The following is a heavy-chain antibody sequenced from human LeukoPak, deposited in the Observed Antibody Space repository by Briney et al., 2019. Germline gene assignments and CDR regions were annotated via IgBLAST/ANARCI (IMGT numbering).Heavy chain of an antibody. D-gene: IGHD3-3*01. CDR3: ARGGDDFWSGYYTRAPRDYFDY. CDR2: MNPNSGNT. Sequence: ASVKVSCKASGYTFTSYDINWVRQATGQGLEWMGWMNPNSGNTGYAQKFQGRVTMTRNTSISTAYMELSRLRSDDTAVYYCARGGDDFWSGYYTRAPRDYFDYWGQGTLVTVSS. CDR1: GYTFTSYD. J-gene: IGHJ4*02. V-gene: IGHV1-8*01.